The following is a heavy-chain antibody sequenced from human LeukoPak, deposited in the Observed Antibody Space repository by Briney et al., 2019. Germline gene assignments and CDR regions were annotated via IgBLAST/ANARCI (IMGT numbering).Heavy chain of an antibody. D-gene: IGHD2-2*01. CDR1: GYSFTSYW. Sequence: GESLKISCKGSGYSFTSYWIGCVRQMPGKGLEWIGIIYPGDSDTRYSPSFQGHATISADKSISTAYLQWSSLKASDTAMYYCAAAGPLGYCSSTSCPDDAFDIWGQGTMVTVSS. CDR3: AAAGPLGYCSSTSCPDDAFDI. V-gene: IGHV5-51*01. CDR2: IYPGDSDT. J-gene: IGHJ3*02.